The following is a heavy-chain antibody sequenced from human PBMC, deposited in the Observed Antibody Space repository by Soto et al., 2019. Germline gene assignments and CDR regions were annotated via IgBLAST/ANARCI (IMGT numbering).Heavy chain of an antibody. J-gene: IGHJ4*02. V-gene: IGHV3-23*01. CDR3: AKATTNGGWFNPFDS. CDR1: GLSLGSSG. Sequence: EVQLLESGGGVVQPGGSLRLTCAASGLSLGSSGMSWVRQAPGKGLEWVSSISGSGGSAYYADSVKGRFTISRDNSRDTLFLQMNSLTADDTAVYYCAKATTNGGWFNPFDSWGQGALVTVSS. D-gene: IGHD6-19*01. CDR2: ISGSGGSA.